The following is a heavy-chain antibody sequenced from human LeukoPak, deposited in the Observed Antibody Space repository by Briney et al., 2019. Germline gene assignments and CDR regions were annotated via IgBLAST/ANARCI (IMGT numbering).Heavy chain of an antibody. V-gene: IGHV3-66*01. Sequence: GGSLRLSCAASGFTVSSNYMSWVRQAPGKGLEWVSVIYSGGSTYYADSVKGRFTISRDNSKNTLYLQMNSLRAEDTAVYYCARDLRIVGAQRAFDIWGQGTMVTVSS. CDR1: GFTVSSNY. D-gene: IGHD1-26*01. CDR2: IYSGGST. J-gene: IGHJ3*02. CDR3: ARDLRIVGAQRAFDI.